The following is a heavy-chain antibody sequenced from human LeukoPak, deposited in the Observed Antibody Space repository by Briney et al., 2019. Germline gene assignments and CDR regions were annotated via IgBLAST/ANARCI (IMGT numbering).Heavy chain of an antibody. V-gene: IGHV4-39*01. Sequence: PPETLSPSCTVSGGSISSISYYCGCIRQPPGKGLEWIVSIYYSGRTYYNPSLKSRLTISVDTYTNQFSLKLSSVPAAVTAVDYCARVTPRINSSYYYGMDVWGQGTTVTVSS. CDR2: IYYSGRT. CDR1: GGSISSISYY. D-gene: IGHD1-14*01. J-gene: IGHJ6*02. CDR3: ARVTPRINSSYYYGMDV.